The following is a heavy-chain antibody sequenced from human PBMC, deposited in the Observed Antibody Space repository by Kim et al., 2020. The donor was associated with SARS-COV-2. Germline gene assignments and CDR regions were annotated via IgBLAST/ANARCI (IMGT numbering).Heavy chain of an antibody. CDR1: GFTVSSNY. CDR3: ARAEYSSGWYSRAWVAQPYYYYGMDV. J-gene: IGHJ6*02. CDR2: IYSGGST. V-gene: IGHV3-53*01. Sequence: GGSLRLSCAASGFTVSSNYMSWVRQAPGKGLEWVSVIYSGGSTYYADSVKGRFTISRDNSKNTLYLQMNSLRAEDTAVYYCARAEYSSGWYSRAWVAQPYYYYGMDVWGQGTTVTVSS. D-gene: IGHD6-19*01.